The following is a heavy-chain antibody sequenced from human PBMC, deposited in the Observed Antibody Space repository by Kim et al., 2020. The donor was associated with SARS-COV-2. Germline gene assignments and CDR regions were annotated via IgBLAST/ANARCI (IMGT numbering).Heavy chain of an antibody. J-gene: IGHJ4*02. Sequence: SETLSLTCAVSGGSINDYSWSWIRQPPGKGLEWIGYIYHSGRAFYNASLKSRVAMSVDTSMDQFSLRLSSVTAADTAVYYCARDRGYGHPGYWGQGTLVT. CDR2: IYHSGRA. CDR3: ARDRGYGHPGY. D-gene: IGHD5-12*01. V-gene: IGHV4-30-2*01. CDR1: GGSINDYS.